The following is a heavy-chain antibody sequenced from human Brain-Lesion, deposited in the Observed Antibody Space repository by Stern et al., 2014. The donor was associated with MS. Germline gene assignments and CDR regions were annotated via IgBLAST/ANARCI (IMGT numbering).Heavy chain of an antibody. Sequence: VQLEESGGGVVQPGRPLRLSCVASGFTFGSCAMHWVRQAPGKGLEWVAGVSYDGSNKYHADSVKGRFTISRDNSQNTLYMQMSSLRPEDTAVYYCAKDRQYLTYFFDHWGQGSLVTVSS. CDR3: AKDRQYLTYFFDH. CDR2: VSYDGSNK. CDR1: GFTFGSCA. D-gene: IGHD2/OR15-2a*01. J-gene: IGHJ5*02. V-gene: IGHV3-30*18.